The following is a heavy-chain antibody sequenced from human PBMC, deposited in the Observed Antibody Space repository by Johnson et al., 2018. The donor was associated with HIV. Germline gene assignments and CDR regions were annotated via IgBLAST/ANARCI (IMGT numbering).Heavy chain of an antibody. Sequence: QVQLVESGGGVVQPGGSLRLSCAASGFTFSSYAMHWVRQAPGKGLEWVAFIGFDGTKSYYADSLKGRFTISRDNSKNMLDLQMNSLRAGDAAVYYCARDYRGRTVDAFDVWGQGTLVIVYS. V-gene: IGHV3-30*04. CDR1: GFTFSSYA. J-gene: IGHJ3*01. CDR3: ARDYRGRTVDAFDV. CDR2: IGFDGTKS. D-gene: IGHD3-16*02.